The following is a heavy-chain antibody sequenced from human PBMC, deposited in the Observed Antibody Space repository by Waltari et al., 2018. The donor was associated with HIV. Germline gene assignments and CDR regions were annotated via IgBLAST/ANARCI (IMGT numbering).Heavy chain of an antibody. CDR2: IYYSGST. CDR3: ARHGASGYDFWSGYSADYFDY. V-gene: IGHV4-39*01. J-gene: IGHJ4*02. CDR1: GGSISSSSYY. D-gene: IGHD3-3*01. Sequence: QLQLQESGPGLVKPSETLSLTCTVSGGSISSSSYYWGWIRQPPGKGLEWIGSIYYSGSTYYNPSLKSRVTISVDTSKNQFSLKLSSVTAADTAVYYCARHGASGYDFWSGYSADYFDYWGQGTLVTVSS.